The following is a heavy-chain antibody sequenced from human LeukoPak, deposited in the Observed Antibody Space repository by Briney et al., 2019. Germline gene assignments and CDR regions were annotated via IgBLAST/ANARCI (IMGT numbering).Heavy chain of an antibody. CDR3: ARVPWAAGGLGY. D-gene: IGHD6-13*01. Sequence: GASVKVSCKASGYTFSDYYVQWVRQAPGQGLGWMGWVNPDRGVTNFVQKFQGRVTMTREKSISTAYMELTSLRFDDTAVYYCARVPWAAGGLGYWGQGTLVTVSP. CDR1: GYTFSDYY. V-gene: IGHV1-2*02. J-gene: IGHJ4*02. CDR2: VNPDRGVT.